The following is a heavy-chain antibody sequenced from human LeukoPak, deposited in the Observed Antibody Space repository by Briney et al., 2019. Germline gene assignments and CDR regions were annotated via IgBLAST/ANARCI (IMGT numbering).Heavy chain of an antibody. D-gene: IGHD3-3*02. V-gene: IGHV1-3*01. Sequence: GASVKVSCKASGYTFTSYAMHWVRQAPGQRLEWMGWINAGNGNTKYSQKFQGRVTITRDTSASTAYMELSSLRSEDTAVYYCARHGPDGHFWSGYYETTGDYWGQGTLVTVPS. CDR1: GYTFTSYA. J-gene: IGHJ4*02. CDR3: ARHGPDGHFWSGYYETTGDY. CDR2: INAGNGNT.